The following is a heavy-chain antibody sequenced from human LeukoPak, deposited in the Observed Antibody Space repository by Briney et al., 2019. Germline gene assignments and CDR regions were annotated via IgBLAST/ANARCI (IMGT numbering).Heavy chain of an antibody. CDR2: IYYSGST. Sequence: SETLSLTCTVSGGSISSYYWSRIRQPPGKGLEWIGYIYYSGSTNYNPSLKSRVTISVDTSKNQFSLKLSSVTAADTAVYYCARDLEDYGGNSDAFDIWGQGTMVTVSS. J-gene: IGHJ3*02. D-gene: IGHD4-23*01. CDR1: GGSISSYY. CDR3: ARDLEDYGGNSDAFDI. V-gene: IGHV4-59*01.